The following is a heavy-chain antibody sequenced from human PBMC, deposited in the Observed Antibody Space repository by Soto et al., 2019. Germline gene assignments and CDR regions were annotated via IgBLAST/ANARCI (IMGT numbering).Heavy chain of an antibody. D-gene: IGHD1-7*01. CDR2: ISGSGDTA. CDR1: GFTFNNYA. CDR3: SEPVFVTAYPSGEGNYVDR. V-gene: IGHV3-23*01. Sequence: GGSLRLSCAASGFTFNNYAMTWVRQAPGKGLEWVSAISGSGDTAYYADSVRGRFTISRDNSKNTLYLQLNSLRTEGTAVYYCSEPVFVTAYPSGEGNYVDRWCQGKLVTVSS. J-gene: IGHJ5*02.